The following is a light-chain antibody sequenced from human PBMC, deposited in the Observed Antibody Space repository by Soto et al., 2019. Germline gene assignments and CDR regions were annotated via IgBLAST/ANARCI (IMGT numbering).Light chain of an antibody. CDR1: SSDVGGYNY. V-gene: IGLV2-14*01. CDR2: DVS. CDR3: SSHTSSSTSYV. Sequence: QSALTQPASVSGSPRQSITISCTGTSSDVGGYNYVSWYQQHPGKAPKLMIYDVSNRPSGVSNRFSGSKSGNTASLTISGLQAEDEADYYCSSHTSSSTSYVFGTGTKLTVL. J-gene: IGLJ1*01.